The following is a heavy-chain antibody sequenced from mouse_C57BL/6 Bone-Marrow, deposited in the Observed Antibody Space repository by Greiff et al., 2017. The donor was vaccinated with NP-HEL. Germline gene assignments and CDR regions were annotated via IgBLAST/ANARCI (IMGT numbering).Heavy chain of an antibody. Sequence: VQLQQSGPGLVQPSQSLSITCTVSGFSLTSYGVHWVRQSPGKGLAWLGVIWRGGSTAYNAAFISRLSISKDNSKSQVFFKMNSLQADDTAIYYCASKDDYALAYGGQGTRVTVSA. CDR2: IWRGGST. CDR3: ASKDDYALAY. D-gene: IGHD2-4*01. CDR1: GFSLTSYG. J-gene: IGHJ3*01. V-gene: IGHV2-2*01.